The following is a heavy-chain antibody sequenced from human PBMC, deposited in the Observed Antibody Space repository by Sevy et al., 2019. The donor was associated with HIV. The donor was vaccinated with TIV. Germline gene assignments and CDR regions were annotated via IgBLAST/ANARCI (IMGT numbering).Heavy chain of an antibody. D-gene: IGHD3-9*01. CDR2: ISYDGSNK. CDR3: ASVLTGYYPNPFDY. J-gene: IGHJ4*02. Sequence: GGSLRLSCAASGFTFSSYAMHWVRHAPGKGLEWVAVISYDGSNKYYADSVKGRFTISRDNSKNTLYLQMNSLRAEDTAADYCASVLTGYYPNPFDYWGQGTLVTVSS. CDR1: GFTFSSYA. V-gene: IGHV3-30*04.